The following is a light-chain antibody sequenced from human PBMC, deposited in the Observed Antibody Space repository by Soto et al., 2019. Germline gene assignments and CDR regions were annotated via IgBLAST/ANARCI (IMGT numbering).Light chain of an antibody. J-gene: IGKJ2*01. Sequence: DIQMTQSPSTLSESVGDRVTITCRASQSISSWLAWYQQKPGKAPKLLIYNASSIESGVPSRFSGSGSGTEFTLTISSLQPDDFATYYCQKYNSLYTFGQGTKLEI. CDR2: NAS. V-gene: IGKV1-5*03. CDR3: QKYNSLYT. CDR1: QSISSW.